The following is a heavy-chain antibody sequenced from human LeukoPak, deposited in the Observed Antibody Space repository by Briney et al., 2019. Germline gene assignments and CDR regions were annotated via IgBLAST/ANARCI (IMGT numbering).Heavy chain of an antibody. CDR1: GFTVSSNS. D-gene: IGHD3-10*02. J-gene: IGHJ6*04. CDR2: IYSGTI. Sequence: GGSLRLSCTVSGFTVSSNSMSWVRQAPGKGLEWVSFIYSGTIHYSDSVKGRFTISRDNSKNTLYLQMNSLRAEDTAVYYCAELGITMIGGVWGKGTTVTISS. CDR3: AELGITMIGGV. V-gene: IGHV3-53*01.